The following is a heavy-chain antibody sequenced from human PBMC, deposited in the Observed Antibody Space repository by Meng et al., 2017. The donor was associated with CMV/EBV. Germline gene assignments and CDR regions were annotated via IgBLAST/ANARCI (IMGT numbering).Heavy chain of an antibody. CDR1: GFTFSSYS. D-gene: IGHD5-12*01. V-gene: IGHV3-21*01. J-gene: IGHJ4*02. Sequence: GGSLRLSCAASGFTFSSYSMNWVRQAPGKGLEWVSSISSSSSYIYYADSVKGRFTISRDNAKNSLYLQMSSLRAEDTAVYYCARERVATKQGGPFDYWGQGTLVTVSS. CDR3: ARERVATKQGGPFDY. CDR2: ISSSSSYI.